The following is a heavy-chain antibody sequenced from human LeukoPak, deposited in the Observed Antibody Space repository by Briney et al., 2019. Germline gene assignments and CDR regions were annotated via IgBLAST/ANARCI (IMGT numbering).Heavy chain of an antibody. D-gene: IGHD5-18*01. Sequence: ASVKVSCKASGYTFTSYGISWVRQAPGQGLEWMEWISAHNGNTNYAQKLQGRVTMTTDTSTSTAYMELRSLRSDDTAVYYCARGGKIQLWPYGMDVWGKGTTVTVSS. CDR2: ISAHNGNT. V-gene: IGHV1-18*01. J-gene: IGHJ6*04. CDR3: ARGGKIQLWPYGMDV. CDR1: GYTFTSYG.